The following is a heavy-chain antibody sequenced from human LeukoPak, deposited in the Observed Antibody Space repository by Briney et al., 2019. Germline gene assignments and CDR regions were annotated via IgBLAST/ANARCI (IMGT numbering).Heavy chain of an antibody. CDR3: ARAGWGVSYHFDY. CDR2: INPNSGGTDYAQKFT. V-gene: IGHV1-2*02. Sequence: ASVKVSCKASGYTFTGHYMHWVRQAPGQGLEWMGWINPNSGGTDYAQKFTDYAQKFQGRVTLNRDTSISTVYMELTRLTSDDTAVYYCARAGWGVSYHFDYWGQGALVTVSS. D-gene: IGHD1-26*01. CDR1: GYTFTGHY. J-gene: IGHJ4*02.